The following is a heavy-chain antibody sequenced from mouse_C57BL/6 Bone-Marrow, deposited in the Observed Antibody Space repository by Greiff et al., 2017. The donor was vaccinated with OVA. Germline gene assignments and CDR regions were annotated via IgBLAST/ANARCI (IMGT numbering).Heavy chain of an antibody. CDR2: IYWDDAK. Sequence: QVTLKVCGPGILQPSQTLSLTCSSSGFSLSASGMGLSWIRQPSGMGLVWLAHIYWDDAKRYNPSPKSPPSISKDTSRNQVYHKMTSVDTADAATYDCARSRGITGSWFAFWGQGTLVTVSA. CDR1: GFSLSASGMG. V-gene: IGHV8-12*01. J-gene: IGHJ3*01. CDR3: ARSRGITGSWFAF. D-gene: IGHD4-1*01.